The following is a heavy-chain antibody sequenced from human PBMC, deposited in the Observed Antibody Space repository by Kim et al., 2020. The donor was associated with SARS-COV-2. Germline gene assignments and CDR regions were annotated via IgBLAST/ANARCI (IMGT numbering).Heavy chain of an antibody. D-gene: IGHD3-22*01. CDR1: GFTFSSYA. J-gene: IGHJ2*01. Sequence: GGSLRLSCAASGFTFSSYAMHWVRQAPGKGLEWVAVISYDGSNKYYADSVKGRFTISRDNSKNTLYLQMNSLRAEDTAVYYCARDGSPTTIVVDLAYSVLWYFDLWGRGTLVTVSS. CDR2: ISYDGSNK. V-gene: IGHV3-30-3*01. CDR3: ARDGSPTTIVVDLAYSVLWYFDL.